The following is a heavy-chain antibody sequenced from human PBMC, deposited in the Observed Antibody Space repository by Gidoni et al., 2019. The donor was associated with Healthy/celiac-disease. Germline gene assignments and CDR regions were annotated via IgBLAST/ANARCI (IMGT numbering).Heavy chain of an antibody. Sequence: QVQLVQSGAAVKKPGSSVKVSCKASGGTFSSYAIRWVQQAPGQGLEWMGGIIRILGTANNAQKFQGRLTITADESTSTAYRGLSSLGSGETAVYYGARGGKHQLKNWFDPWGQGTLVTVSS. CDR2: IIRILGTA. J-gene: IGHJ5*02. D-gene: IGHD6-13*01. V-gene: IGHV1-69*01. CDR1: GGTFSSYA. CDR3: ARGGKHQLKNWFDP.